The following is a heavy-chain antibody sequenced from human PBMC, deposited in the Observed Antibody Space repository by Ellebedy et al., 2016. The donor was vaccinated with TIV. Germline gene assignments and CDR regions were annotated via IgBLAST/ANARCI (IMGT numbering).Heavy chain of an antibody. V-gene: IGHV3-23*01. CDR2: ISANGAIT. CDR3: AKALWVAPLPFGVIITPGDY. J-gene: IGHJ4*02. CDR1: GFSFSDYA. D-gene: IGHD3-3*01. Sequence: PGGSLRLSCAASGFSFSDYAMSWVRQAPGKGLEWVSPISANGAITYYADSVKGRFTISRDNSKNTLYQQMNSLRAEDTTVYYCAKALWVAPLPFGVIITPGDYWGQGTLVTVSS.